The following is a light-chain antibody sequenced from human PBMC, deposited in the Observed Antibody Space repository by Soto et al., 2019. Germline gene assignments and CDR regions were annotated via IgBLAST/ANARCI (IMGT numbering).Light chain of an antibody. J-gene: IGLJ2*01. V-gene: IGLV1-44*01. CDR1: SSDIGSNA. CDR2: SSD. Sequence: QAVVTQPPSASGTPGQRVTFSCSGSSSDIGSNAVNWYQQLPGTAPRLLIYSSDQRPSGVPDRFSGSKSGTSASLAISGLQSEDEADYFCASWDDSLNGVVFGGGTQLTVL. CDR3: ASWDDSLNGVV.